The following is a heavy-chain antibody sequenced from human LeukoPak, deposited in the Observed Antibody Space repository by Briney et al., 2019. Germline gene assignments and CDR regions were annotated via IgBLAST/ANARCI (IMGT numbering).Heavy chain of an antibody. CDR3: ARGMYYYDSSAKKAFDI. CDR2: ISAYNGNT. D-gene: IGHD3-22*01. CDR1: GYTFTSYG. V-gene: IGHV1-18*01. Sequence: VASVKVSCKASGYTFTSYGISWVRQAPGQGLEWMGWISAYNGNTNYAQKLQGRVTMTTDTSTSTAYMELRSLRSDDTAVYYCARGMYYYDSSAKKAFDIWGQGTMVTVSS. J-gene: IGHJ3*02.